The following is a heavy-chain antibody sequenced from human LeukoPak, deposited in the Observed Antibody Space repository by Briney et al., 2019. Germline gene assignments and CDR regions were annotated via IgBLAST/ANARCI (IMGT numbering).Heavy chain of an antibody. D-gene: IGHD6-19*01. Sequence: PGGSLRLSFAASGFTFSSYGMHWVRQAPGKGLEWVAVISYDGSNKYYADSVKGRFTISRDNSKNTLYLQMNSLRAEDTAVYYCTRVRWLVQSAFDIWGQGTMVTVSS. CDR2: ISYDGSNK. CDR1: GFTFSSYG. V-gene: IGHV3-30*03. CDR3: TRVRWLVQSAFDI. J-gene: IGHJ3*02.